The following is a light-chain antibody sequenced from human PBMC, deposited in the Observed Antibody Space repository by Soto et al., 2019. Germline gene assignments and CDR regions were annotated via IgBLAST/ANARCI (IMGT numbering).Light chain of an antibody. V-gene: IGLV2-23*01. J-gene: IGLJ1*01. CDR3: YTYAGGSTYL. CDR1: SNVVGSYSL. Sequence: QYALTQPASVTGSPGQSLTISCTGTSNVVGSYSLLSWYQHHPGKAPKLIIYQDIKRPSGVSNRFSGSKSGNTASLRISGLQAEDEADYYCYTYAGGSTYLFGTGTQLTVL. CDR2: QDI.